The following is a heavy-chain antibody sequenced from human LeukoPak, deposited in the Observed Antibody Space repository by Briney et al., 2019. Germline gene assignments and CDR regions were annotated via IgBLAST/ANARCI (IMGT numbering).Heavy chain of an antibody. CDR2: TNSDGSST. J-gene: IGHJ5*02. V-gene: IGHV3-74*01. CDR3: ARGLNIVVVVAATMSWSDP. D-gene: IGHD2-15*01. CDR1: GFTFSSYW. Sequence: PGGSLRLSCAASGFTFSSYWMHWVRQAPGKGLVWVSRTNSDGSSTSYADSVKGRFTISRDNAKNTLYLQMNSLRAEDTAVYYCARGLNIVVVVAATMSWSDPWGQGTLVTVSS.